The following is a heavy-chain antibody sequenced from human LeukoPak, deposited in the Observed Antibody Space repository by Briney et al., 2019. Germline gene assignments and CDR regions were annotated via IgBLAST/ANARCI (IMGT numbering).Heavy chain of an antibody. CDR2: INWNGGST. CDR3: ARASSLSQRAFDI. Sequence: GGSLRLSCAASGFTFDDYGMSWVRQAPGKGLEWVSDINWNGGSTGYADSVRGRVTISRDNAKNSLYLQMNSLRAEDTAFFYCARASSLSQRAFDIWGQGTMVTVSS. D-gene: IGHD1-26*01. V-gene: IGHV3-20*04. CDR1: GFTFDDYG. J-gene: IGHJ3*02.